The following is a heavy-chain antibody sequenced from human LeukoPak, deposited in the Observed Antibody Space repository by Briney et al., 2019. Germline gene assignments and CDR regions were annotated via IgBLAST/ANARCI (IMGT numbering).Heavy chain of an antibody. CDR2: INPGDSYT. V-gene: IGHV5-51*01. J-gene: IGHJ4*02. CDR1: GYSFANYW. Sequence: GESLKISCEGSGYSFANYWIGWVRQMPGKGLGWMGIINPGDSYTKYSPSFQGQVTVSADKSINTAYVQWSSLQDSDTAMYYCARTAGLVRGTAFDYWGQGTLVTVSS. D-gene: IGHD6-6*01. CDR3: ARTAGLVRGTAFDY.